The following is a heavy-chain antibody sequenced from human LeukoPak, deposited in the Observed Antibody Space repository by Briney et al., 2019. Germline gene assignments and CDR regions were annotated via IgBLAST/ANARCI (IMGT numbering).Heavy chain of an antibody. D-gene: IGHD5-18*01. V-gene: IGHV3-74*01. J-gene: IGHJ4*02. Sequence: GGSLRLSCAASGLTFSSHWMHWVRQAPGKGLVWVSRITNDGSSTTYADSVKGRFTISRDNAKNMLYLQVNSLRAEDTAIYYCMTAAGYNFGQYWGQGTLVTVSS. CDR3: MTAAGYNFGQY. CDR2: ITNDGSST. CDR1: GLTFSSHW.